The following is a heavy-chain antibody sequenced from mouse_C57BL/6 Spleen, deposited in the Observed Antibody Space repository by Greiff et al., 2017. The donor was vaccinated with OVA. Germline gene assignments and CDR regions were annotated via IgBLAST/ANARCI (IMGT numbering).Heavy chain of an antibody. J-gene: IGHJ3*01. CDR2: ISGGGGNT. CDR1: GFTFSSYT. D-gene: IGHD2-12*01. V-gene: IGHV5-9*01. Sequence: EVMLVESGGGLVKPGGSLKLSCAASGFTFSSYTMSWVRQTPEKRLEWVATISGGGGNTYYSDSVKGRFTISRDNAKNTLYLQMSSLRSEDTALYYCARRGDDGAWFAYWGQGTLVTVSA. CDR3: ARRGDDGAWFAY.